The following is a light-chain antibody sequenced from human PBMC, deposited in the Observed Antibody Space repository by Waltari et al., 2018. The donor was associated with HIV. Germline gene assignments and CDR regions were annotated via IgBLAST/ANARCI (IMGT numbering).Light chain of an antibody. V-gene: IGLV1-44*01. Sequence: QSVLTQPPSASGTPGQRVTISCSVTSSNIGSNSVDWYQQLPGTAPKLLLHTTIQRPSGVPDRFSGSKSGTSASLAISGLQSEDEADYYCATWDDSLNAWVFGGGTKLTAL. CDR3: ATWDDSLNAWV. CDR1: SSNIGSNS. CDR2: TTI. J-gene: IGLJ3*02.